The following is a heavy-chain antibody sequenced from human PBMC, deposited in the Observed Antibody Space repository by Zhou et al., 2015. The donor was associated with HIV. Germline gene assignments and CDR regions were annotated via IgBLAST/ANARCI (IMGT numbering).Heavy chain of an antibody. CDR1: GFTFSNYW. CDR2: IDNDASRT. V-gene: IGHV3-74*02. D-gene: IGHD3-3*02. J-gene: IGHJ2*01. CDR3: ARDPTPAFRGWYFDL. Sequence: VQLVESGGGVVQPGRSLRLSCAASGFTFSNYWMHWVRQVPGKGLQWVSRIDNDASRTNYADSVKGRFTVSRDNAKSTLYLQMDSLRAEDTAVYYCARDPTPAFRGWYFDLWGRGTLITVSS.